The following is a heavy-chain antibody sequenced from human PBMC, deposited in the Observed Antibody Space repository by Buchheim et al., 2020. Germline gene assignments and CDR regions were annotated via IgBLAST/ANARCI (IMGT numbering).Heavy chain of an antibody. J-gene: IGHJ5*02. CDR1: TGSFSAYY. V-gene: IGHV4-34*01. Sequence: QVQLQQWGAGLLKPSETLSLTCAVYTGSFSAYYWSWIRQPPGQGLEWIGEINHSGNTDYNPSLKSRVTLSVDKSKNQFSLKLTSVTAADTAVYYCARAYYDFWSGYYYSRWFDLWGQGTL. CDR2: INHSGNT. D-gene: IGHD3-3*01. CDR3: ARAYYDFWSGYYYSRWFDL.